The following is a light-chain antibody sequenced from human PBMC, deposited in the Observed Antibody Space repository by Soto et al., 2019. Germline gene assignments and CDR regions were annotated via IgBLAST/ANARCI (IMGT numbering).Light chain of an antibody. CDR1: YTDVGGYNR. J-gene: IGLJ7*01. Sequence: QSALTQPASVSGSPGQSITISCTGTYTDVGGYNRVSWYQHHAGKGPKMLILEVDNRPSGISDRFSGSKSGDTASLTISDLQAEDEADYYCVSYIESSLTHWVFGGGTQLTVL. V-gene: IGLV2-14*01. CDR2: EVD. CDR3: VSYIESSLTHWV.